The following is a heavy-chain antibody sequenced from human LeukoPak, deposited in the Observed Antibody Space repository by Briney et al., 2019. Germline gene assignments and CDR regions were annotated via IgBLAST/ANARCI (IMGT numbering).Heavy chain of an antibody. D-gene: IGHD6-6*01. CDR2: ISQGGTNK. CDR3: ARERSITGDYYGLDV. CDR1: GFTFGSYP. Sequence: GGSLRLSCAASGFTFGSYPVYWVRQAPGKGLEWVAAISQGGTNKYYADSVKGRFTISRDNSKNTLYLQMNSLRAEDTAVYHCARERSITGDYYGLDVWGQGTTVTVSS. V-gene: IGHV3-30-3*01. J-gene: IGHJ6*02.